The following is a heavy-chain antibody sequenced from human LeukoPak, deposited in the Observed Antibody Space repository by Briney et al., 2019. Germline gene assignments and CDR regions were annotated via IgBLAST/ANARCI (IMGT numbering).Heavy chain of an antibody. Sequence: SETLSLTCAVYGGSFSGYYWSWIRQPPGKGLEWIGEINHSGSTNYNPSLKSRVTISVDTSKNQFSLKLSSVTAADTAVYYCARFDYYDSSGYFGVKAFDIWGQGTMVTVSS. J-gene: IGHJ3*02. CDR3: ARFDYYDSSGYFGVKAFDI. D-gene: IGHD3-22*01. CDR1: GGSFSGYY. CDR2: INHSGST. V-gene: IGHV4-34*01.